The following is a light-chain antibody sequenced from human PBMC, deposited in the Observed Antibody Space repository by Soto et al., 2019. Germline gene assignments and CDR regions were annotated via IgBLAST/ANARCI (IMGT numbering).Light chain of an antibody. V-gene: IGKV3D-20*02. CDR1: QSVSSSY. CDR3: QQRVNWPTLT. Sequence: EIVLTQSPGTLSLSPGERATLSCRASQSVSSSYLAWYQQKPGQAPRLLIYGASSRATGIPDRFSGSGSGTDFTLTISSVEPEDSAVYYCQQRVNWPTLTFGGGTKVDI. J-gene: IGKJ4*01. CDR2: GAS.